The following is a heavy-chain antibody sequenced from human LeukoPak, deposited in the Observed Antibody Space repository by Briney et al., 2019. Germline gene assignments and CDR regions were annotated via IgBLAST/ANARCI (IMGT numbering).Heavy chain of an antibody. Sequence: PSGTLSLTCAVSGGSISSSNWWNWVRQPPGKGLEWIGSIYHSGSTYYNPSLKSRVTISVDTSKNQFSLKLSSVTAADTAVYYCARETWMATMADLNWFDPWGQGTLVTVSS. V-gene: IGHV4-4*02. CDR2: IYHSGST. CDR1: GGSISSSNW. CDR3: ARETWMATMADLNWFDP. D-gene: IGHD5-24*01. J-gene: IGHJ5*02.